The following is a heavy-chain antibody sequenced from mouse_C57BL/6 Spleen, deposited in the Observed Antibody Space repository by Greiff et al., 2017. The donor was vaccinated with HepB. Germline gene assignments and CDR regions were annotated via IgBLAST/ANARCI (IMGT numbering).Heavy chain of an antibody. CDR3: TRGNYYGSSYYYFDY. CDR2: IDPSDSYT. J-gene: IGHJ2*01. D-gene: IGHD1-1*01. Sequence: VQLQQPGAELVKPGASVKLSCKASGYTFTSYWMQWVKQRPGQGLEWIGEIDPSDSYTNYNQKFKGKATLTVDTSSSTAYMQLSSLTSEDSAVYYCTRGNYYGSSYYYFDYWGQGTTLTVSS. CDR1: GYTFTSYW. V-gene: IGHV1-50*01.